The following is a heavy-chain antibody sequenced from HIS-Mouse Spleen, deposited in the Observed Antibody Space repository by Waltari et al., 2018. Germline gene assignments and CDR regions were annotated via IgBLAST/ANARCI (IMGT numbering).Heavy chain of an antibody. CDR2: IYYSGRT. CDR1: GGSISSSSYY. Sequence: QLQLQESGPGLVKPSETLSLTCTVSGGSISSSSYYWGWIRQPPGKGLEWIGSIYYSGRTYYNPSLKIGVTISVDTSKNQFSLKLSSVTAADTAVYYCAREIPYSSSWYDWYFDLWGRGTLVTVSS. D-gene: IGHD6-13*01. CDR3: AREIPYSSSWYDWYFDL. J-gene: IGHJ2*01. V-gene: IGHV4-39*07.